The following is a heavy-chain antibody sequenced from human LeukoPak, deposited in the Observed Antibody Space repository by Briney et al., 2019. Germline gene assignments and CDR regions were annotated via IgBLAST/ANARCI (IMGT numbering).Heavy chain of an antibody. CDR2: MNPNSGNT. V-gene: IGHV1-8*01. Sequence: ASVKVSCKASGYTFTSYDINWVRQATGQGLEWMGWMNPNSGNTGYAQKFQGRVTMTRNTSISTAYMELSSLRSEDTAVYYCARGPANIVVVIRNWFDPWGKGTLVTVSS. J-gene: IGHJ5*02. CDR3: ARGPANIVVVIRNWFDP. D-gene: IGHD3-22*01. CDR1: GYTFTSYD.